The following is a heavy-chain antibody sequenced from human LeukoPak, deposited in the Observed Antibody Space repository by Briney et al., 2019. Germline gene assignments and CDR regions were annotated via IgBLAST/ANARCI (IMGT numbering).Heavy chain of an antibody. D-gene: IGHD3-10*01. V-gene: IGHV3-23*01. CDR2: IGVSGVDT. Sequence: SGGSLRLSCAASGLTFSAYSMSWVRQAPGKGLEWVSAIGVSGVDTYYADSVKGRFTVSRDNSKSMLYLQLNSLRAEDTAVYYCAKDGYYGGRSWGYFDPWGQGTLVTVSS. CDR3: AKDGYYGGRSWGYFDP. J-gene: IGHJ4*02. CDR1: GLTFSAYS.